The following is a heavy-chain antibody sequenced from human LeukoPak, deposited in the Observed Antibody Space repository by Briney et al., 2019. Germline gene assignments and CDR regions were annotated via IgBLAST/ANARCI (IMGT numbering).Heavy chain of an antibody. V-gene: IGHV3-30*18. Sequence: PGRSLRLSCAASGFTFSSYGMHWVRQAAGKGLVWVAVISYDGSNKYYADSVKGRFTISRDNSKNTLYLQMNSLRAEDTAVYYCAKDRYSSSHYYYGMDVWGQGTTVTVSS. J-gene: IGHJ6*02. CDR2: ISYDGSNK. CDR1: GFTFSSYG. CDR3: AKDRYSSSHYYYGMDV. D-gene: IGHD6-6*01.